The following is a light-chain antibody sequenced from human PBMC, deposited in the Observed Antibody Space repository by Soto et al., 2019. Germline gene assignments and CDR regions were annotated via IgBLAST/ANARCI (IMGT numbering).Light chain of an antibody. CDR3: EQYYSYPRT. V-gene: IGKV1-8*01. CDR2: AAY. J-gene: IGKJ1*01. CDR1: QGISNY. Sequence: IQMTQSPSSLSASVGDRLTITCRASQGISNYLAWYQQKPGKAHKLLIYAAYTLQSGVQSRFSGSGSGTDFTLTIRCLQSEDFATEYCEQYYSYPRTFGQGTKVDI.